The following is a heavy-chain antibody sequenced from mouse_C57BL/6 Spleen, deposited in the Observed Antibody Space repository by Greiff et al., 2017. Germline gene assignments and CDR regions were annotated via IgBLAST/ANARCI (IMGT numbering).Heavy chain of an antibody. V-gene: IGHV1-15*01. D-gene: IGHD2-4*01. J-gene: IGHJ3*01. CDR3: TRGVYDYGGGWVAY. CDR2: IDPETGGT. Sequence: QVQLQQSGAELVRPGASVTLSCKASGYTFTDYEMHWVKQTPVHGLEWIGAIDPETGGTAYNQKFKGKAILTADKSSSTAYMELRSLTSEDSAVYYGTRGVYDYGGGWVAYWGQGTLVTVSA. CDR1: GYTFTDYE.